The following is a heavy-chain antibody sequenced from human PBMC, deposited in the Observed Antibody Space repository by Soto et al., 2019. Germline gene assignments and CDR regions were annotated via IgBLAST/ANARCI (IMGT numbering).Heavy chain of an antibody. D-gene: IGHD2-15*01. CDR2: ISAYNGNT. Sequence: QVQLVQSGAEVKKPGASVKVSCKASGYTFTSYGISWVRQAPGQGLEWMGWISAYNGNTNYAQKLQRRVTMTTDTNTSKAYMEGRGRGSDGTAVCYCACGGVVVAATPSWFDPWGQGNLVTVSS. CDR1: GYTFTSYG. V-gene: IGHV1-18*01. CDR3: ACGGVVVAATPSWFDP. J-gene: IGHJ5*01.